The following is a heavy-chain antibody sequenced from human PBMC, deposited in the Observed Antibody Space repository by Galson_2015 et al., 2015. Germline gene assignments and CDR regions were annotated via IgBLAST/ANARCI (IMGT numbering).Heavy chain of an antibody. J-gene: IGHJ4*02. V-gene: IGHV3-74*01. D-gene: IGHD5-24*01. Sequence: GLVWVSRINEHGSTTNYADSVRGRFTISRDNAKNTLYLEMNSVRVEDTAVYYCARDVAGRDSHWGQGTLVTVSS. CDR2: INEHGSTT. CDR3: ARDVAGRDSH.